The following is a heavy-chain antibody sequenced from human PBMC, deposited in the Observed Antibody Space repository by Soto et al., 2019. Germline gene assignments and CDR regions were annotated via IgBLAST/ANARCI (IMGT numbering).Heavy chain of an antibody. D-gene: IGHD1-26*01. CDR3: ATRANSHAYFHF. CDR2: IDPSDSQT. Sequence: GESLKISCKGSGYSFAGYWITWVRQKPGKGLEWMGRIDPSDSQTYYSPSFRGHVTISADKSADTAYLQWSSLKASDTALYYCATRANSHAYFHFWGQGTLVTVSS. CDR1: GYSFAGYW. V-gene: IGHV5-10-1*01. J-gene: IGHJ4*02.